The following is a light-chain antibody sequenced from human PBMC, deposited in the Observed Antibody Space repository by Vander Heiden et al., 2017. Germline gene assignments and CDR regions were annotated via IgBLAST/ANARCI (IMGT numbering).Light chain of an antibody. J-gene: IGKJ1*01. CDR1: QSVNSW. Sequence: EIEMTQSPSTLSASVGDRVTITCRDSQSVNSWLAWYQQKPGKAPKLLIYKASSLESGVPSRFSGSGSGTEFTFTISSLQPDDFATYYCQQYNSYSWTFGQGTKVEIK. CDR3: QQYNSYSWT. V-gene: IGKV1-5*03. CDR2: KAS.